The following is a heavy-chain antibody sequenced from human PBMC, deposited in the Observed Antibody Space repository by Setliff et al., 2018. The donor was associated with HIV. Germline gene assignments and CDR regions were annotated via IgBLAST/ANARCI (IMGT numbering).Heavy chain of an antibody. CDR3: ARVVIGALYFDS. D-gene: IGHD2-15*01. Sequence: SETLSLTCTVSGGSISSGSYYWSWIRQPAGKGLEWIGHIYISGSTNYNPSLKSRVTISVDTSKNQFSLKLSSVNAADTAVYHCARVVIGALYFDSWGQGTLVTVSS. CDR2: IYISGST. CDR1: GGSISSGSYY. V-gene: IGHV4-61*09. J-gene: IGHJ4*02.